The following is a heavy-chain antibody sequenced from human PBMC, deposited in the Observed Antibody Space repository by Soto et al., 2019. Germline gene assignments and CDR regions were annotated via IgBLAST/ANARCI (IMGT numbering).Heavy chain of an antibody. V-gene: IGHV3-23*01. CDR2: ISGSGSST. Sequence: PGGSLRLSCAASGFTFSSYAMSWVRQAPGKGLEWVSAISGSGSSTYYADSVKGRFTISRDNSKNTLYLQMSSLRAEDTAVYYCVKESRYSSSSPEYFQHWGQGTLVTVSS. CDR1: GFTFSSYA. CDR3: VKESRYSSSSPEYFQH. D-gene: IGHD6-6*01. J-gene: IGHJ1*01.